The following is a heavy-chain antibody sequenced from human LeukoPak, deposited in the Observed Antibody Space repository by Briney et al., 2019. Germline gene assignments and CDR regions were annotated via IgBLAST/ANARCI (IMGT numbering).Heavy chain of an antibody. CDR3: ARDPYSGTYGNTYYYYMDV. V-gene: IGHV3-21*01. D-gene: IGHD1-26*01. Sequence: GGSLRLSCAASGFTFSSYGMHWVRQTPGKGLEWISSITTSSTYTFYADSAKGRFTISRDNARNSLYLQMNSLRVEDTAVYYCARDPYSGTYGNTYYYYMDVWGKGTTVTISS. J-gene: IGHJ6*03. CDR1: GFTFSSYG. CDR2: ITTSSTYT.